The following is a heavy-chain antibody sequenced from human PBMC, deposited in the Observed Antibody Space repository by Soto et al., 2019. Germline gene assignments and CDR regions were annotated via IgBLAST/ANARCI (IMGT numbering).Heavy chain of an antibody. D-gene: IGHD5-12*01. J-gene: IGHJ4*02. V-gene: IGHV3-49*05. CDR3: AVYMYSAYETSPLFFDD. CDR2: TSGRAYGGTT. CDR1: GFTFGAYA. Sequence: EVQLVESGGGLIKPGRSLRLSCTSSGFTFGAYAMSWFRQAPGRGLEGGGFTSGRAYGGTTEYAASVRGRFTISRDDSTGDTYLQINSLPTEDPAVYHCAVYMYSAYETSPLFFDDWGQGTLVTVSS.